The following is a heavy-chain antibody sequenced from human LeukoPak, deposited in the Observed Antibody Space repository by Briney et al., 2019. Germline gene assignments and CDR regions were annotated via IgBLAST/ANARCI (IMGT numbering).Heavy chain of an antibody. D-gene: IGHD3-16*01. CDR2: INHNGNVN. CDR3: ARGGGLDV. V-gene: IGHV3-7*03. J-gene: IGHJ6*02. CDR1: GFTFSSHA. Sequence: GGSLRLSCAASGFTFSSHAMSWARQAPGKGLEWVASINHNGNVNYYVDSVEGRFTISRDNAKNSLYLQMSNLRAEDTAVYFCARGGGLDVWGQGATVTVSS.